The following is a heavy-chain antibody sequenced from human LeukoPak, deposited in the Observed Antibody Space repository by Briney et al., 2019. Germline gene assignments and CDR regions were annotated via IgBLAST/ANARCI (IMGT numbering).Heavy chain of an antibody. V-gene: IGHV5-51*01. D-gene: IGHD3-16*01. CDR3: ARHGGDGTRDPFDY. J-gene: IGHJ4*02. CDR2: IHPGDSDT. CDR1: GYNFPTYW. Sequence: GESLKISCEGSGYNFPTYWIGWVRQMPGKGLEWMGIIHPGDSDTRYSPSFQGQVTISADKSISTAFLQWSSLTASDTAMYYCARHGGDGTRDPFDYWGQGTLVTVSS.